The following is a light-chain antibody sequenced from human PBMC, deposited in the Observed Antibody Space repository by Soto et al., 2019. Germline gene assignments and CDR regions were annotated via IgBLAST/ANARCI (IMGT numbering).Light chain of an antibody. CDR2: GAS. CDR1: QSVSSD. J-gene: IGKJ1*01. Sequence: EIVMTQSPATLSVSPGERATLSCRASQSVSSDLAWYQQKPGQAPRLLISGASTRATGIPARFSGSGSGTEFTLTISSLQSEDFATYYCQQYNTYPWTFGQGTKVEIK. CDR3: QQYNTYPWT. V-gene: IGKV3-15*01.